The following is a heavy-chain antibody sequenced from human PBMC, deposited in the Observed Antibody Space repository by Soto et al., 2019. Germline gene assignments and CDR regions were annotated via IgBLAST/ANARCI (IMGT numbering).Heavy chain of an antibody. Sequence: PFGTPSLPRTVSCGSISSSSFHWGWVRQPPGKGLERIGSIPGSTYYNPSLKSRVTISVDKSKNQLSLGLKSVTAADTAVYYCARHGPRGVYDAFDIWGQGTLVTVPS. CDR2: IPGST. D-gene: IGHD3-10*01. CDR1: CGSISSSSFH. J-gene: IGHJ3*02. CDR3: ARHGPRGVYDAFDI. V-gene: IGHV4-39*01.